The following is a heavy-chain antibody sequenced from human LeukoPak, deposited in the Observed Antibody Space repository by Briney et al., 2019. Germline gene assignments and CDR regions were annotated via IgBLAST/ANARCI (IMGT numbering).Heavy chain of an antibody. CDR3: ARSFYYGSATYCDY. CDR2: ISYDGSNK. CDR1: GFTFSSYG. V-gene: IGHV3-30*03. J-gene: IGHJ4*02. Sequence: PGRSLRLSCAASGFTFSSYGMHWVRQAPGKGLEWVAVISYDGSNKYYADSVKGRFTISRDNSKNMLYLQMNSLRAEDTAVYYCARSFYYGSATYCDYWGQGTLVTVSS. D-gene: IGHD3-10*01.